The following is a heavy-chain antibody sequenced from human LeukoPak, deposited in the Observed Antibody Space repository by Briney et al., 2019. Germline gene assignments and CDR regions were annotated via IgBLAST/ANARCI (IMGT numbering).Heavy chain of an antibody. CDR2: IYYSGST. V-gene: IGHV4-59*12. D-gene: IGHD5-18*01. CDR3: AREPYSYGLYYFDY. J-gene: IGHJ4*02. Sequence: PSETLSHTCTVSGGSISSYYWSWIRQPPGKGLEWIGYIYYSGSTNYNPSLKSRVTISVDTSRNQFSLKLSSVTAADTAVYYCAREPYSYGLYYFDYWGQGTLVTVSS. CDR1: GGSISSYY.